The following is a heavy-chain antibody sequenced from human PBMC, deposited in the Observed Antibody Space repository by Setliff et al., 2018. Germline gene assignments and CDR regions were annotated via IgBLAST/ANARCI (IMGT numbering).Heavy chain of an antibody. Sequence: ASVKVSCKASGYTFRQSIVSWVRQAPGQGLEWMGWISPYTGNTFYAPQFQGRVIMTTDTSAKTAYMDLRSLRSDDTAVYYCERLVRYCSTTSCQRTSGDDFWGLGTLVTVSS. D-gene: IGHD2-2*01. V-gene: IGHV1-18*01. CDR2: ISPYTGNT. CDR1: GYTFRQSI. CDR3: ERLVRYCSTTSCQRTSGDDF. J-gene: IGHJ4*02.